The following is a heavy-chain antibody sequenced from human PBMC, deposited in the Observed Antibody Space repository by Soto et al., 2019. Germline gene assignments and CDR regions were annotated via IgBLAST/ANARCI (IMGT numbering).Heavy chain of an antibody. CDR2: ISGHNGNT. CDR3: ARVTMMFAGGNAFDI. V-gene: IGHV1-18*04. Sequence: QVQLVQSGAEVKKPGASVKVSCKASGYTFTNYGITWVRQAPGQGLEWMGWISGHNGNTNYAKKFQDRVTMTTDTSANIAYMELRNLRSYDTAVYFCARVTMMFAGGNAFDIWGQGTMVTVSS. J-gene: IGHJ3*02. CDR1: GYTFTNYG. D-gene: IGHD3-22*01.